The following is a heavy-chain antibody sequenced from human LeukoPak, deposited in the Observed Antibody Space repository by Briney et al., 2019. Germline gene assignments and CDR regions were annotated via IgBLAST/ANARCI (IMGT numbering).Heavy chain of an antibody. CDR3: ARDLSGGDCSLDY. J-gene: IGHJ4*02. Sequence: GGSPRLSCAASGFTFSSYSMNWVRQAPGKGLEWVSSISSSGNFIYYADSVKGRFTVSRDNAKNSLYLQMNSLRAEDTAVYYCARDLSGGDCSLDYWGQGTLVTVSS. CDR1: GFTFSSYS. D-gene: IGHD2-21*01. V-gene: IGHV3-21*01. CDR2: ISSSGNFI.